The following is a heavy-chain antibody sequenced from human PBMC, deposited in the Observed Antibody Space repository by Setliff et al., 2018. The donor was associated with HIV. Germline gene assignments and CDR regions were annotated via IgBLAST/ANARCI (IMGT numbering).Heavy chain of an antibody. CDR3: ARGPQYNFWGGYLGL. D-gene: IGHD3-3*01. CDR2: ISDTGDIV. J-gene: IGHJ4*02. Sequence: GGSLRLSCAASGFIFSEHYMTWIRKVPGKGLECISYISDTGDIVYYADSVKGRFTISRDNLNNSLHLQMNSLRAEDTAVYYCARGPQYNFWGGYLGLWGRGTLVTVSS. CDR1: GFIFSEHY. V-gene: IGHV3-11*01.